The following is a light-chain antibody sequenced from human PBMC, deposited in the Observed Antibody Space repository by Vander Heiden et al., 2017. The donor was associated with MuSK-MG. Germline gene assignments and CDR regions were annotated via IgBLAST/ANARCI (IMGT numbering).Light chain of an antibody. CDR1: KLGDKY. CDR2: QDS. Sequence: SYELTQPPSVSVSPGQTASITCSGDKLGDKYACWYQQKPGQSPVLVIYQDSKRPSGIPERFSGSNSGNTATLTISGTQAMDEAYYYCQAWDSVVVFGGGTKLTVL. J-gene: IGLJ2*01. V-gene: IGLV3-1*01. CDR3: QAWDSVVV.